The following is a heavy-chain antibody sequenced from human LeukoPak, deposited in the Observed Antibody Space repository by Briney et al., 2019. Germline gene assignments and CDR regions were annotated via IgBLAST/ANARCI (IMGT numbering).Heavy chain of an antibody. J-gene: IGHJ6*04. CDR1: GFTFSTYN. V-gene: IGHV3-21*01. D-gene: IGHD3-22*01. CDR3: VREIIIRDSTGYPLDV. Sequence: PGGSLRLSCAASGFTFSTYNMNWVRQAPGKGLEWVSYISSGSINIYYADSVKGRFTISRDNAKNSMYLQMTSLRAEDTALYYCVREIIIRDSTGYPLDVWGKGTTVTVSS. CDR2: ISSGSINI.